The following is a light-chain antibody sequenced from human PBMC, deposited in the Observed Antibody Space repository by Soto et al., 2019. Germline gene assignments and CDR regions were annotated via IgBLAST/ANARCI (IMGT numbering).Light chain of an antibody. J-gene: IGLJ1*01. V-gene: IGLV2-8*01. CDR3: SSYAGGNKLL. Sequence: QSALTQPPSASGSPGQSVTISCTGTSSDIGASDSVSWYQQHPGKAPKLMIYEVAKRPSGVPDRFSGSKSGNTASLTVSGLQADDEADYYCSSYAGGNKLLFGTGTKLTVL. CDR1: SSDIGASDS. CDR2: EVA.